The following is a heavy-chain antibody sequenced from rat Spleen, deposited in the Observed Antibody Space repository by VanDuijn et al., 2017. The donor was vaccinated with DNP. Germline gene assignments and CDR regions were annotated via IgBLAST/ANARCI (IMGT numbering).Heavy chain of an antibody. CDR3: TRAGSYAMDA. CDR2: ISSGGST. D-gene: IGHD1-12*02. Sequence: QVQLKESGPGLVQPSQTLSLTCTVSGFSLTNYGVSWVRQPPGKGLEWFAAISSGGSTYYNSALKSRLSISRDTSKSQVFLKMNSLQTEDTAIYFCTRAGSYAMDAWGQGTSVTVSS. V-gene: IGHV2S12*01. J-gene: IGHJ4*01. CDR1: GFSLTNYG.